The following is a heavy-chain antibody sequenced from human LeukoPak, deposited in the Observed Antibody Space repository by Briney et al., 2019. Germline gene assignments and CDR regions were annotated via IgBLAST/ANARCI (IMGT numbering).Heavy chain of an antibody. CDR1: GSTFSGYW. CDR3: TRGRFCSSTSCSHFDY. J-gene: IGHJ4*02. CDR2: IREDGSGQ. Sequence: GGSLRLSCAASGSTFSGYWTTWVRQAPGKGLEWVANIREDGSGQYYVDSVRGRFTISRDNAKNSVFLQMNSLTVEDTATYYCTRGRFCSSTSCSHFDYWGQGTLVTVSS. V-gene: IGHV3-7*01. D-gene: IGHD2-2*01.